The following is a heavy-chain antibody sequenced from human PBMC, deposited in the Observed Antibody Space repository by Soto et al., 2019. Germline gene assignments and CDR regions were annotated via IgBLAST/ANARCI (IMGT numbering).Heavy chain of an antibody. CDR3: AREPSLYYDFWSGYIGNYYYGMDV. Sequence: GSLRLSCAASGFTFSSYSMNWVRQAPGKGLEWVSSISSSSSYIYYADSVKGRFTISRDNAKNSLYLQMNSLRAEDTAVYYCAREPSLYYDFWSGYIGNYYYGMDVWGQGTTVTVSS. CDR2: ISSSSSYI. CDR1: GFTFSSYS. D-gene: IGHD3-3*01. V-gene: IGHV3-21*01. J-gene: IGHJ6*02.